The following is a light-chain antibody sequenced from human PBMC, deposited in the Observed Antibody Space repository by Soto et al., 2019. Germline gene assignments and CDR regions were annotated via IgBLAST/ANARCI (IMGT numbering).Light chain of an antibody. CDR1: QSVSSSY. CDR2: GAS. Sequence: EIVLTQSPGTLSLSPGERATLSCRASQSVSSSYLAWYQQKLGQAPRLVIYGASSRAAGIPDRFSGSGSGTDFTLTISRLEPEDFAVYYCQQYAGSPWTFGQGTKVDI. J-gene: IGKJ1*01. V-gene: IGKV3-20*01. CDR3: QQYAGSPWT.